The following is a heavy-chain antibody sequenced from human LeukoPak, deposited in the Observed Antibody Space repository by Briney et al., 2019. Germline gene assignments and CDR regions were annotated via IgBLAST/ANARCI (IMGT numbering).Heavy chain of an antibody. D-gene: IGHD1-7*01. Sequence: GASVKVSCKVSGYTLTELSMHWVRQAPGKGLEWMGGFDPEDSETIYAQKFQGRVTMTEDTSTDTAYMELSSLRSEDTAVYYCATGRDNWTYGGEWFDPWVQGTLVTVSS. J-gene: IGHJ5*02. CDR2: FDPEDSET. CDR3: ATGRDNWTYGGEWFDP. CDR1: GYTLTELS. V-gene: IGHV1-24*01.